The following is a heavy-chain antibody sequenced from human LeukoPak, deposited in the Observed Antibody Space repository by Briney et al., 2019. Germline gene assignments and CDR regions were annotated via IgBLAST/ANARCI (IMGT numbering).Heavy chain of an antibody. D-gene: IGHD6-6*01. Sequence: SETLSLTCTVSGGSISSYYWSWIRQPPGKGLEWIGYIYYSGSTNYNPSLKSRVTISVDTSKNQFSLKLSSVTAADTAVYYCARGGIAARQPFDYWGQGTLVTVSS. CDR1: GGSISSYY. CDR3: ARGGIAARQPFDY. CDR2: IYYSGST. J-gene: IGHJ4*02. V-gene: IGHV4-59*01.